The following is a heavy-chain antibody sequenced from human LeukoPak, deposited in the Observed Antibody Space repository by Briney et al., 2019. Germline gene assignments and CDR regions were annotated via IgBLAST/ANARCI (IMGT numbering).Heavy chain of an antibody. CDR2: IYYSGST. CDR1: GGSISSYY. CDR3: ARVPPPRAPYYYYYMDV. V-gene: IGHV4-59*01. D-gene: IGHD4/OR15-4a*01. Sequence: PSETLSLTCTVSGGSISSYYWSWIRQPPGKGLEWIGYIYYSGSTNYNPSLKSRVTISVDTSKNQFSLKLSSVTAADTAVYYCARVPPPRAPYYYYYMDVWGKGTTVTVSS. J-gene: IGHJ6*03.